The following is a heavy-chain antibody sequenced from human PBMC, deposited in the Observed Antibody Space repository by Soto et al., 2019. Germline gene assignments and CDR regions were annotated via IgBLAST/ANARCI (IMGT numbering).Heavy chain of an antibody. CDR3: ARGRTGLFCSRNKCPGNWFDP. CDR2: INPNNGVT. V-gene: IGHV1-2*07. Sequence: ASVKVSCKASGYMFTGFYLHWVRQAPGQGLEWMGWINPNNGVTTYANNFQGRVTMTRDSSISTAYMELSSLRSDDTAVYYCARGRTGLFCSRNKCPGNWFDPWGQGTLVTVSS. D-gene: IGHD2-2*01. CDR1: GYMFTGFY. J-gene: IGHJ5*02.